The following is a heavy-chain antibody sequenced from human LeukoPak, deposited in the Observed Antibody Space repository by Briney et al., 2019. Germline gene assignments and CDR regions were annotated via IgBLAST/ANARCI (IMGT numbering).Heavy chain of an antibody. Sequence: PGGSLRLSCAASGFTFSSYWMSWVRQAPGKGLEWGANIKQEGSEKYYVDSVKGRFTISRDNAKTSLYLQTNSLRAEDTAVYYCARDLSGVTGYTYGRGIDYWGQGTLVTVSS. CDR3: ARDLSGVTGYTYGRGIDY. CDR2: IKQEGSEK. J-gene: IGHJ4*02. V-gene: IGHV3-7*01. D-gene: IGHD5-18*01. CDR1: GFTFSSYW.